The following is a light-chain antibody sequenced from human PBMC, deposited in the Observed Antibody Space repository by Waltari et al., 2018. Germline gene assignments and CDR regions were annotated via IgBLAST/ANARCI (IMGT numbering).Light chain of an antibody. CDR3: QHYKNFPLT. CDR1: EDINTW. V-gene: IGKV1-5*01. J-gene: IGKJ4*01. CDR2: DAA. Sequence: DVQMPQSPSTLSASVGDRVTITCRASEDINTWLAWYQQKPGKAPKLLISDAASLKSGVPSRFSGSGSGTDFTLTITSMQPDDFATYYCQHYKNFPLTFGGGTNVEV.